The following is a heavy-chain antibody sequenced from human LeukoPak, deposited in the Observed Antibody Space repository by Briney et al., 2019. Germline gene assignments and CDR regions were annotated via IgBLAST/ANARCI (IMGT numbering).Heavy chain of an antibody. V-gene: IGHV3-30*02. D-gene: IGHD3-3*01. Sequence: GGSLRLSCAASRFIFSTYGMHWVRQAPGKGLEWVAFIRPDGSNEYYAASVRGRFAISRDNSKNTLYLQMNSLRAEDTAVYYCAKDLRFLERLYFDYWGQGTLVTVSS. J-gene: IGHJ4*02. CDR3: AKDLRFLERLYFDY. CDR1: RFIFSTYG. CDR2: IRPDGSNE.